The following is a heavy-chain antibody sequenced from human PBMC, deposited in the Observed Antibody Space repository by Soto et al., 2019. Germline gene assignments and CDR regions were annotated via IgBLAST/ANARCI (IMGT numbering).Heavy chain of an antibody. J-gene: IGHJ4*02. Sequence: QVQLVQSGAEVKKPGASVKVSCKTSGYPFTSYGINWVRQAPGQGPEWMGWISAYDDKTIYSQKFQGRVTLTADTSTTTAYMELRGLRFDDTAVYYCARDRLIAVTGLLRIWGQGTLVTVSS. CDR2: ISAYDDKT. V-gene: IGHV1-18*01. CDR1: GYPFTSYG. D-gene: IGHD6-19*01. CDR3: ARDRLIAVTGLLRI.